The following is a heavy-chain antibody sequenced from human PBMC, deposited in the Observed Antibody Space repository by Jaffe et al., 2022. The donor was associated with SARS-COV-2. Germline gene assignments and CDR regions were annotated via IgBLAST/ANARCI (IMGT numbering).Heavy chain of an antibody. D-gene: IGHD3-3*01. CDR3: ARDVGGDSWSGYCSFDC. Sequence: QVHLVESGGGVVQSGRSQRLSCAASGFTFSSFAMLWVRQAPDKGLEWVTVISHDGSNKYYADSVKGRFTISRDNSKNTLYLQMDSLRAEDTAVYYCARDVGGDSWSGYCSFDCWGQGTLVTVSS. CDR2: ISHDGSNK. V-gene: IGHV3-30-3*01. J-gene: IGHJ4*02. CDR1: GFTFSSFA.